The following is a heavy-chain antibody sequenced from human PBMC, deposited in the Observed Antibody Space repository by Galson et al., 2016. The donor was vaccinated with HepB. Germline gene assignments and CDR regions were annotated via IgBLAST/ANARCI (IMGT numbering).Heavy chain of an antibody. Sequence: SLRLSCAASGFTFSNSEMNWVRQAPGRGLEWVSGISWNSGSIGYADSVKGRFTISRDNARNSLYLQMNSLRAGDTALYYCAKDSGAYYYDSSGYRRNAFDIWGQGTMVTVSS. J-gene: IGHJ3*02. CDR1: GFTFSNSE. D-gene: IGHD3-22*01. CDR2: ISWNSGSI. V-gene: IGHV3-9*01. CDR3: AKDSGAYYYDSSGYRRNAFDI.